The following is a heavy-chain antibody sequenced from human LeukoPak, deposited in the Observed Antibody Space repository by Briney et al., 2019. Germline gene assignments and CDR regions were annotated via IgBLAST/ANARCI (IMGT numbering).Heavy chain of an antibody. Sequence: PGRSLRLSCAASGFTFSDYAMHWVRQAPGEGLEWVAVISYDGSSKCNADSVKGRFTISRDNSKNTLYLQMDSLRAEDTAVYYCARDSYGMDVWGQGTPATVSS. CDR2: ISYDGSSK. V-gene: IGHV3-30-3*01. D-gene: IGHD3-10*01. CDR1: GFTFSDYA. CDR3: ARDSYGMDV. J-gene: IGHJ6*02.